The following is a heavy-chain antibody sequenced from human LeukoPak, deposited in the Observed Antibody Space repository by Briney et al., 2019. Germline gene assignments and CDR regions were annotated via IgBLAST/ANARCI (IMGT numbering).Heavy chain of an antibody. CDR1: GYTFTSYA. D-gene: IGHD5-24*01. Sequence: SVKVSCKASGYTFTSYAISWVRQAPGQGLEWMGGIIPIFGTANYAQKFQGRVTITADESTSTAYMELSSLRSEDTAVYYCARDVEMATNALDYWGQGTLVTVSS. CDR3: ARDVEMATNALDY. J-gene: IGHJ4*02. CDR2: IIPIFGTA. V-gene: IGHV1-69*13.